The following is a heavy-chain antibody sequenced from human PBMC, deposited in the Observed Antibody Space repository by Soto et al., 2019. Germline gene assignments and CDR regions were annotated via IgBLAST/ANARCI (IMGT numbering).Heavy chain of an antibody. CDR2: ISGSGGST. D-gene: IGHD3-10*01. CDR3: AKAGGFGGYWYFDL. CDR1: GFTFSSYA. Sequence: EVQLLESGGGLVQPGGSLRLSCAASGFTFSSYAMSWVRQAPGKGLEWVSAISGSGGSTYYADSVKGRFTISRDNSKNALDLQMNSLRAEDTAVYYCAKAGGFGGYWYFDLWGRGTLVTVSS. V-gene: IGHV3-23*01. J-gene: IGHJ2*01.